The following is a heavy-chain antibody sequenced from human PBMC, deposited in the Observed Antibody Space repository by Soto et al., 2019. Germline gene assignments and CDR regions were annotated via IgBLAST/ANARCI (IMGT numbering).Heavy chain of an antibody. CDR3: GRSRSVSETLPRYYFDY. J-gene: IGHJ4*01. CDR1: GGSISSYY. D-gene: IGHD3-3*01. CDR2: IFSSGSI. Sequence: AETLSLTCTVSGGSISSYYWSWIRQSPGKGLEWIGYIFSSGSINYNPSLKSRVGISVDTTKNQCFLKLRYVTAADTAVEYYGRSRSVSETLPRYYFDYWGHGTLVTVSS. V-gene: IGHV4-4*08.